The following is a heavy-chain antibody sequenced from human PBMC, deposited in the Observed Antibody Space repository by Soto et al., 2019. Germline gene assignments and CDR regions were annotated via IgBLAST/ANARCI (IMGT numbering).Heavy chain of an antibody. CDR2: ISSHKNST. CDR1: GFTFSTYA. Sequence: PGGSLRLSCSASGFTFSTYAMHWVRQAPGKGLEYVAAISSHKNSTYYADSVKGRFTISRHNSKNTLYLQMNSLRAEDTAVYYCARESNTGMAQNAFDIWGQGTMVT. V-gene: IGHV3-64*04. CDR3: ARESNTGMAQNAFDI. D-gene: IGHD5-18*01. J-gene: IGHJ3*02.